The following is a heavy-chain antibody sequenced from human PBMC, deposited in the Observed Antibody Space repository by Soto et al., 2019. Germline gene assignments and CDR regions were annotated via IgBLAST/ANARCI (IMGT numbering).Heavy chain of an antibody. CDR2: VYPGDSDT. Sequence: GESLKISCKVSGYNIPNYWIGWVRQMPGKGLEWMGIVYPGDSDTRYSPSFQGQVTISVDRSISTAYLQWSSLKASDTAIYYCGRIEVAGTADYFDYWGPGPPVTVFS. CDR3: GRIEVAGTADYFDY. J-gene: IGHJ4*02. D-gene: IGHD6-19*01. V-gene: IGHV5-51*01. CDR1: GYNIPNYW.